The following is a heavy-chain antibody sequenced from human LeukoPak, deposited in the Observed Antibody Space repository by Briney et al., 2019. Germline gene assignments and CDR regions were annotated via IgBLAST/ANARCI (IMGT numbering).Heavy chain of an antibody. Sequence: SETLSLTCTVSGGSISSYYWCWIRQPPGKGLEWIGYIYYSGSTNYNPTLKSRVPISVDTSKNQFSLKLSSVTAADTAVYYCASITVDTAMVYFDYWGQGTLVTVSS. CDR1: GGSISSYY. J-gene: IGHJ4*02. V-gene: IGHV4-59*08. CDR2: IYYSGST. CDR3: ASITVDTAMVYFDY. D-gene: IGHD5-18*01.